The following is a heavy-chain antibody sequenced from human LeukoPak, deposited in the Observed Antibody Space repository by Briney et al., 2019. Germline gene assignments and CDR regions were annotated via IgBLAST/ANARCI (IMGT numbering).Heavy chain of an antibody. V-gene: IGHV3-9*01. CDR1: GCTFDDYA. CDR2: ISWNSGST. D-gene: IGHD3-3*01. J-gene: IGHJ4*02. Sequence: GRSLRLSCAASGCTFDDYAMHWVRQAPGKGLEWVSGISWNSGSTVYAHSVKGRFNLSRDNAKTPLYLKMNSLRAEDTALYYCAKTQYYDFWSGCYFDYWGQGTLVTVSS. CDR3: AKTQYYDFWSGCYFDY.